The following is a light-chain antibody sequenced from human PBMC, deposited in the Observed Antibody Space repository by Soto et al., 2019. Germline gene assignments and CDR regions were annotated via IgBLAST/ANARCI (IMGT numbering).Light chain of an antibody. CDR1: QSVSSSH. Sequence: EIVLTQSPATLSVSPGGRATLSCRASQSVSSSHLAWDQQKPGQAPRLIIYGASSRATGIPDRFSGSGSGTDFTLTISRLEPEDFAVYYCQQYGSSPWTFGQGTKVDIK. CDR2: GAS. V-gene: IGKV3-20*01. J-gene: IGKJ1*01. CDR3: QQYGSSPWT.